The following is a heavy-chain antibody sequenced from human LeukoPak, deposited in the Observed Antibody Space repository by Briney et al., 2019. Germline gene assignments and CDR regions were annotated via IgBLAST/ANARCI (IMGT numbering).Heavy chain of an antibody. V-gene: IGHV3-9*01. CDR2: ISWNTANT. D-gene: IGHD4-17*01. CDR3: TKAPGVTTGWFDP. Sequence: GRPLRLSCAASGFRFADYAMHWVRQAPGKGLEWVSGISWNTANTGYADSVKGRFTISRDNARNSLYLQMNSLRVEDTAFYYCTKAPGVTTGWFDPWGQGTLVTVSS. J-gene: IGHJ5*02. CDR1: GFRFADYA.